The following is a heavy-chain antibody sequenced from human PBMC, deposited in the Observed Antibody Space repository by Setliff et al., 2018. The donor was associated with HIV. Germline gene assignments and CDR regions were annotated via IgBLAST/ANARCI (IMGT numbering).Heavy chain of an antibody. CDR1: GFTFSSYD. CDR3: ASLAG. V-gene: IGHV3-13*01. CDR2: IGTAGDT. Sequence: PGESLKISCAASGFTFSSYDMHWVRQATGKGLEWVSAIGTAGDTYYPGSVKGRFTISRDNAKNSLFLQMNSLRVDDTALYYCASLAGWGQGTLVTVSS. J-gene: IGHJ4*02.